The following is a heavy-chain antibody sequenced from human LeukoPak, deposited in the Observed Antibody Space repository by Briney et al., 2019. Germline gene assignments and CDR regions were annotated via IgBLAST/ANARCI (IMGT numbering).Heavy chain of an antibody. CDR3: AKVVGYSSGLGAFDI. V-gene: IGHV3-23*01. CDR2: VSGRGGAT. D-gene: IGHD2-15*01. CDR1: GFTFSSYS. Sequence: PGGSLRLSCAASGFTFSSYSMNWVRQAPGKGREWVSAVSGRGGATYYADSVQGRFTISRDNSRDTQYLQLNSLRVKDTAIYYCAKVVGYSSGLGAFDIWGQGTMVTVSS. J-gene: IGHJ3*02.